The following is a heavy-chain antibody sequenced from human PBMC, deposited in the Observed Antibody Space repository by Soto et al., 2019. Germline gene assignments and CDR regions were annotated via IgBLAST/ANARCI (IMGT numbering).Heavy chain of an antibody. CDR1: GYPVTAYY. V-gene: IGHV1-2*02. D-gene: IGHD3-3*01. J-gene: IGHJ3*02. Sequence: QLHLVQSGAVVKKPGASVTVSCSASGYPVTAYYMHWVRQAPGRGLEWMGGINPATGAAKYTQTFQGRVTIARDTSTRTVFMELSGLTSEHTAVFYCARGGGVGVAGSAAFDMWGQGTLVTVSS. CDR3: ARGGGVGVAGSAAFDM. CDR2: INPATGAA.